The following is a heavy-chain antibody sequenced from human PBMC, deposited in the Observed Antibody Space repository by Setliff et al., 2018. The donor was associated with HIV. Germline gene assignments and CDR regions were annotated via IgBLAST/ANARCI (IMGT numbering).Heavy chain of an antibody. CDR1: GGFTNGFY. V-gene: IGHV4-59*01. J-gene: IGHJ3*01. CDR3: AREYAGVTVVRGIIISDAFDL. Sequence: PSETLSLTCNVSGGFTNGFYWSWIRQSPGKGLEWIGHIFYSADNILDSGNTHYNPSLKSRVSISVDASKNQFSLRLNSVTAADAAIYFCAREYAGVTVVRGIIISDAFDLWGPGTVVTVSS. D-gene: IGHD3-10*01. CDR2: IFYSADNILDSGNT.